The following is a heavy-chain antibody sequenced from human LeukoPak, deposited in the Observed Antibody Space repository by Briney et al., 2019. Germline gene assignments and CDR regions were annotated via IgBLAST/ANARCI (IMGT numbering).Heavy chain of an antibody. CDR3: AREIGYGDYVFDY. J-gene: IGHJ4*02. D-gene: IGHD4-17*01. V-gene: IGHV3-48*04. Sequence: GGSLRLSCAASGFTFSSYAIHWVRQTPGKGLEWLSYISRTGNTIYHRDSVKGRFTISRDNANNQLHLQMDNLRAEDTAVYYCAREIGYGDYVFDYWSQGTLVTVSS. CDR1: GFTFSSYA. CDR2: ISRTGNTI.